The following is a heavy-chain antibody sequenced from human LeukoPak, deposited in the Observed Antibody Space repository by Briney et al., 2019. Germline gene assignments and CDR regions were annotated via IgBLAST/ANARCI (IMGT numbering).Heavy chain of an antibody. Sequence: PSETLSLTCALYGGSFSGYYWSWIRQPPGKGREWIGEINHSGSTNYNPSLKSRVTISVDTSKNQFSLKLSSVTAADTAVYYCARDPYDFWSGYHFDYWGQGTLVTVSS. V-gene: IGHV4-34*01. J-gene: IGHJ4*02. D-gene: IGHD3-3*01. CDR2: INHSGST. CDR3: ARDPYDFWSGYHFDY. CDR1: GGSFSGYY.